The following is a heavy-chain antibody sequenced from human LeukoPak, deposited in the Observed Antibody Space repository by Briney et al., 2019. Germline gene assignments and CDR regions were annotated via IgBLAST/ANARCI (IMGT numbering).Heavy chain of an antibody. Sequence: SETLSLTCSVSGDSLSGYHWSWIRQSAGKGLEWIGRIYVSGNTNYNPSLKSRVTMAVDTSKNQFSLSLDSVTAADTAVYYCARGDLRRDGFNYPFDIWGQGTMVTVSS. CDR2: IYVSGNT. CDR3: ARGDLRRDGFNYPFDI. J-gene: IGHJ3*02. CDR1: GDSLSGYH. D-gene: IGHD5-24*01. V-gene: IGHV4-4*07.